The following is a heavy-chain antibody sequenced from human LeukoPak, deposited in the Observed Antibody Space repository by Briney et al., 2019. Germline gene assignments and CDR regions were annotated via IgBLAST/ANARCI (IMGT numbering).Heavy chain of an antibody. V-gene: IGHV3-21*01. Sequence: PGGSLRLSCAASGFTFSSYSMNWVRQAPGKGLEWVSSISSSSSYIYYADSVKGRFTISRDNAKNSLYLQVNSLRAEDTAVYYCARGLAVAGAIIDYWGQGTLVTVSS. CDR3: ARGLAVAGAIIDY. D-gene: IGHD6-19*01. CDR1: GFTFSSYS. CDR2: ISSSSSYI. J-gene: IGHJ4*02.